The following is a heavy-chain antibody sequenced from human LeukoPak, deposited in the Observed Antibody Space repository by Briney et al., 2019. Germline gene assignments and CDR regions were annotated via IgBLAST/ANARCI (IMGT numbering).Heavy chain of an antibody. CDR3: TTYRYSYGSTGYSYFDY. Sequence: GGSHRLSCAASGLTFGDAWMSWVRQAPGKGLEWVARIPSGEATDYAAPVRGRFTISRDDSKATLYLQMDSLETEDTAIYYCTTYRYSYGSTGYSYFDYWGKGVLVTVSS. CDR1: GLTFGDAW. J-gene: IGHJ4*02. D-gene: IGHD3-22*01. CDR2: IPSGEAT. V-gene: IGHV3-15*01.